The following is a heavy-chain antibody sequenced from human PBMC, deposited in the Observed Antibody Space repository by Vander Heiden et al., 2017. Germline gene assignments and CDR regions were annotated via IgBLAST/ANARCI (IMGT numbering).Heavy chain of an antibody. Sequence: QVQLVQSGAEVKKPGSSVKVSCQASGGTFSSYAISWVRQAPGHGLEWMGGIIPILGIANYVQKFQGRVTITADKSTSTAYMELRSLRSEDTAVYYCWRDLGPVNWCDPWGQGTLVTVSS. CDR1: GGTFSSYA. CDR3: WRDLGPVNWCDP. V-gene: IGHV1-69*10. D-gene: IGHD6-19*01. CDR2: IIPILGIA. J-gene: IGHJ5*02.